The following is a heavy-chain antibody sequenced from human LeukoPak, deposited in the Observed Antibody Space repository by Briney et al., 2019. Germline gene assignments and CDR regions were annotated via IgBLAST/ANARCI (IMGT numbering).Heavy chain of an antibody. J-gene: IGHJ4*02. V-gene: IGHV1-69*05. Sequence: GASVKVSCKASGGTFSSYAISWVRQAPGQGLEWMGGIIPIFGTANYAQKFQGRVTITTDESTSTAYMELSSPRSEDTAVYYCARGPTLFYYFDYWGQGTLVTVSS. D-gene: IGHD2-21*01. CDR2: IIPIFGTA. CDR1: GGTFSSYA. CDR3: ARGPTLFYYFDY.